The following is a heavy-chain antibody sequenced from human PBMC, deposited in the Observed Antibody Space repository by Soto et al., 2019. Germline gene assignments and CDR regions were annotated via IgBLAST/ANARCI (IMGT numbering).Heavy chain of an antibody. Sequence: SETLSLTCAVSGGSISSIGYYWSWIRQSPGKGLEWIGYIYYSGRTSYTPSLKSRVTISADTSQNQFSLKLSTVTVADTAVYYCARGYSNGYLGNWFDPWGQGTLVTVSS. CDR3: ARGYSNGYLGNWFDP. CDR1: GGSISSIGYY. CDR2: IYYSGRT. J-gene: IGHJ5*02. V-gene: IGHV4-31*11. D-gene: IGHD3-22*01.